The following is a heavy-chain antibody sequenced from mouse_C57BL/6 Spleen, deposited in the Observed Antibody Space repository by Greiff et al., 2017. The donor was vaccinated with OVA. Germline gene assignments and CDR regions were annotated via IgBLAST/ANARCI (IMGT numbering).Heavy chain of an antibody. CDR1: GYTFTDYE. CDR2: IDPETGGT. V-gene: IGHV1-15*01. J-gene: IGHJ2*01. D-gene: IGHD4-1*01. Sequence: VQLQQSGAELVRPGASVTLSCKASGYTFTDYEMHWVKQTPVHGLEWIGAIDPETGGTAYNQKFKGKAILTADKSSSTAYMELRSLTSEDSAVYYCTRGKLGQYYFDYWGQGTTLTVSS. CDR3: TRGKLGQYYFDY.